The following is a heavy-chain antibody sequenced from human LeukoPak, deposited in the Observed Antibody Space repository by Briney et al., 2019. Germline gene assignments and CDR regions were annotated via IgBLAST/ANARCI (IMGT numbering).Heavy chain of an antibody. CDR2: INHSGST. Sequence: PSETLSLTCAVYGGSFSGYYWSWIRQPPGKGLEWIGEINHSGSTNYNPSLKSRVTISVDTSKNQFSLKMSSVTAADTAVYYCAGSRKVWQQLVRGAFDIWGQGTMVTVSS. J-gene: IGHJ3*02. D-gene: IGHD6-13*01. CDR3: AGSRKVWQQLVRGAFDI. V-gene: IGHV4-34*01. CDR1: GGSFSGYY.